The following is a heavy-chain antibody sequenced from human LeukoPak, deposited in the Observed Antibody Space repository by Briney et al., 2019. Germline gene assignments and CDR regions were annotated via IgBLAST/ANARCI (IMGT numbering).Heavy chain of an antibody. CDR1: GYTFRSRA. CDR3: ARDLGY. V-gene: IGHV1-18*01. CDR2: ISAYDGTT. Sequence: ASVKVSCEASGYTFRSRAISWVRQAPGQGLEWMGWISAYDGTTKYTQKFQGRVTLTTDTSTRTAYMELRNLRYDDTAVYYCARDLGYWGQGTLVTVSS. J-gene: IGHJ4*02.